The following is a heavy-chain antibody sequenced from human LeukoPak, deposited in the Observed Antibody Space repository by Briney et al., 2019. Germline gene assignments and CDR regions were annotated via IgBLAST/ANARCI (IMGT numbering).Heavy chain of an antibody. D-gene: IGHD1-26*01. V-gene: IGHV3-53*01. J-gene: IGHJ4*02. CDR1: GSTVSSDY. CDR3: ARLGGSYYFAY. Sequence: PGGSLRLSCAASGSTVSSDYMSWVRQAPGKGLEWVSFIYSGGSTYYADSVRGRFTISRDNSKNTLYLQMNSLRAEDTAVYYCARLGGSYYFAYWGQGTLVTVSS. CDR2: IYSGGST.